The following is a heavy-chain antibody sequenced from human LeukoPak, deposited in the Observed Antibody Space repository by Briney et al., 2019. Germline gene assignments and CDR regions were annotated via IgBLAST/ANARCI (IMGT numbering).Heavy chain of an antibody. CDR3: ARQKDYGDYERYAFDI. CDR1: GYSLTSYW. D-gene: IGHD4-17*01. Sequence: GESLKISCKGSGYSLTSYWIGWVRQMPGKGLEWMGIIYPGDSDTRYSPSFQGQVTISADKSISTAYLQWNSLKASDTAMYYCARQKDYGDYERYAFDIWGQGTMVTVSS. J-gene: IGHJ3*02. CDR2: IYPGDSDT. V-gene: IGHV5-51*01.